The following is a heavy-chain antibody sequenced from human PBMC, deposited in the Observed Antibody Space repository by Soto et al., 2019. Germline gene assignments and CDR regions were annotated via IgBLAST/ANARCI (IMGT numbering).Heavy chain of an antibody. CDR2: ISDDGGAT. J-gene: IGHJ4*02. D-gene: IGHD3-22*01. CDR3: AHGKGHDSSGYYHPVADY. CDR1: GFTFSRSA. Sequence: EVQLLESGGALVQPGASLRLSCVASGFTFSRSAMTWVRQAPGQGLEWVSGISDDGGATYYADSVKGRFTISRDTSENTLFLLMNSLRAEDTAVYYCAHGKGHDSSGYYHPVADYWGQGTLVTVSS. V-gene: IGHV3-23*01.